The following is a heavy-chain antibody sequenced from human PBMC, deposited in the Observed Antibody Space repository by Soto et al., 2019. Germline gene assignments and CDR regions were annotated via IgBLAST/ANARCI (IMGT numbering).Heavy chain of an antibody. CDR3: ARARAAAGYYSDY. CDR2: IYYSGST. D-gene: IGHD6-13*01. J-gene: IGHJ4*02. CDR1: GGSISSYY. V-gene: IGHV4-59*01. Sequence: TCTVSGGSISSYYWSWIRQPPGKGLEWIGYIYYSGSTNYNPSLKSRVTISVDTSKNQFSLKLSSVTAADTAVYYCARARAAAGYYSDYWGQGTLVTV.